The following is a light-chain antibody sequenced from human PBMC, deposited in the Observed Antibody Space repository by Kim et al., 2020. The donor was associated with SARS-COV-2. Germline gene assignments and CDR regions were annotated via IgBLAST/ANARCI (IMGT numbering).Light chain of an antibody. CDR1: RSDVGSYNL. V-gene: IGLV2-23*02. CDR3: CSYAGSSTPWV. Sequence: SITMSCTGTRSDVGSYNLDSWYQQHPGKAPKLMIYEVSKRPSGVSNRFSGSKSGNTASLTISGLQAEDEADYYCCSYAGSSTPWVFGGGTQLTVL. J-gene: IGLJ3*02. CDR2: EVS.